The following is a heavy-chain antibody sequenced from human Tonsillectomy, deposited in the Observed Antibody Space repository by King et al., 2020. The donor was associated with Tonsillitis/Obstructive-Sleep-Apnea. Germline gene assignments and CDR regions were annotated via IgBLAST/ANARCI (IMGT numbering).Heavy chain of an antibody. D-gene: IGHD1-26*01. J-gene: IGHJ4*02. CDR2: ISSGGSTM. CDR3: ARGAVVGATPYFYY. V-gene: IGHV3-48*03. Sequence: VQLVESGGGLVQPGGSLRLSCAASGFTFTNDEMNWVRQAPGKGLEWVSYISSGGSTMYYADSVKGRFTISRDNGKNSLYLQMNSLRAEDTAVYYCARGAVVGATPYFYYWGQGALVTVSS. CDR1: GFTFTNDE.